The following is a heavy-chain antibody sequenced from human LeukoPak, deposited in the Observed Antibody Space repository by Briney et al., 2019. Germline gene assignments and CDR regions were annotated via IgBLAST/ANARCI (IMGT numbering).Heavy chain of an antibody. D-gene: IGHD3-10*01. CDR1: GYTFTSYD. Sequence: ASVKVSCKASGYTFTSYDINWVRQATGQGLEWMGWMNPNSGNTGYAQKFQGRVTMTRNTSISTAYMELSSLRSEDTAVYYCARGRLVRGVYYYYYMDVWGKGTTVTISS. CDR3: ARGRLVRGVYYYYYMDV. V-gene: IGHV1-8*01. J-gene: IGHJ6*03. CDR2: MNPNSGNT.